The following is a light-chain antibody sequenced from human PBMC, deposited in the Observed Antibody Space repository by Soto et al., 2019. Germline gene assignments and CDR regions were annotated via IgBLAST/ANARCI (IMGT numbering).Light chain of an antibody. CDR2: GAS. CDR3: QQYDGSPWT. J-gene: IGKJ1*01. V-gene: IGKV3-20*01. Sequence: EIVLTQSPGTLSLSPGARATLSCRASQSISSSYLAWYQQKPGQTPRLLMFGASNRATGIPDRFSGSGSGTDFTFTISRLESEDFAVYYCQQYDGSPWTFGQGPKVEF. CDR1: QSISSSY.